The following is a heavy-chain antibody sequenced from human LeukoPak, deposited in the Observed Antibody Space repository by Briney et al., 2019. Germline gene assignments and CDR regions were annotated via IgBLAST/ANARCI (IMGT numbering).Heavy chain of an antibody. D-gene: IGHD1-14*01. CDR1: GFSLSTSGVG. V-gene: IGHV2-5*01. CDR2: IYWNDDK. Sequence: SGPTLVKPTPPLTLTCTFSGFSLSTSGVGVGWIRQPPGKALEWLGLIYWNDDKRYSPSLKSRLTITKGTSKNQVVLTMTNMDPVDAATYYWAHRSSTGIFDYWGQGALVTVSS. J-gene: IGHJ4*02. CDR3: AHRSSTGIFDY.